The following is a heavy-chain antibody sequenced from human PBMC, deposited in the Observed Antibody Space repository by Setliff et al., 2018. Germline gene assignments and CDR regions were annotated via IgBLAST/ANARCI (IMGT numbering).Heavy chain of an antibody. V-gene: IGHV4-34*01. D-gene: IGHD3-16*02. CDR2: INHSGST. J-gene: IGHJ6*02. CDR1: GGSFSGYY. Sequence: SLTCAVYGGSFSGYYWSWIRQPPGKGLEWIGEINHSGSTNYNPSLKIRVTISVDTSKNQFSLKLSSVTAADTAVYYCARGKVLYDYVWGSYRYEDYYYGMDVWGQGTTVTVSS. CDR3: ARGKVLYDYVWGSYRYEDYYYGMDV.